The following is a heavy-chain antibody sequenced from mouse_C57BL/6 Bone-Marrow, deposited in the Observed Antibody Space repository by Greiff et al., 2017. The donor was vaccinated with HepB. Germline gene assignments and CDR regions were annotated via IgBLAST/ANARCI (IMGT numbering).Heavy chain of an antibody. D-gene: IGHD2-1*01. CDR3: ARQYGNYGGFAY. CDR2: ISNGGGST. V-gene: IGHV5-12*01. CDR1: GFTFSDYY. Sequence: EVQLVESGGGLVQPGGSLKLSCAASGFTFSDYYMYWVRQTPEKRLEWVAYISNGGGSTYYPDTVKGRFTISRDNAKNTLYLQMSRLKSEDTAMYYCARQYGNYGGFAYWGQGTLVTVSA. J-gene: IGHJ3*01.